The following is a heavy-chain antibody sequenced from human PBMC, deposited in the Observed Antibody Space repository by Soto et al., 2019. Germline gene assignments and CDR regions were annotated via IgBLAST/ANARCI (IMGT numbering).Heavy chain of an antibody. D-gene: IGHD3-16*01. CDR3: TRDTFGGDDY. J-gene: IGHJ4*02. CDR2: MSPDTTTT. Sequence: EVQLVESGGGLVQPGGSLRLSCAASGFNFSSYWMHWVRQAPGKGLVWVSHMSPDTTTTRYADSVKGRFAISRDNAKNTLYLQMNSLTVDDTAVYYCTRDTFGGDDYWGQGSLVTVSS. CDR1: GFNFSSYW. V-gene: IGHV3-74*01.